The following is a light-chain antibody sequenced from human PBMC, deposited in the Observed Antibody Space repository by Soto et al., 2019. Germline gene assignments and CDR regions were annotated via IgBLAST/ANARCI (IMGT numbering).Light chain of an antibody. CDR2: GNS. CDR1: SSNIGATYD. V-gene: IGLV1-40*01. J-gene: IGLJ3*02. Sequence: QSALTQPPSVSGAPGQRVTISCTGSSSNIGATYDVHWYQQFPGTAPKLLIYGNSNRPSGVPDRFSGSKSGTSASLAITGLQAEDEADYYCQSYDSSLGGWVFGGGTKVTVL. CDR3: QSYDSSLGGWV.